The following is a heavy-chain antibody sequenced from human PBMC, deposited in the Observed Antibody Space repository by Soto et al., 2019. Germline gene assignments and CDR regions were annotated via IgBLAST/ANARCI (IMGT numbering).Heavy chain of an antibody. D-gene: IGHD3-10*01. Sequence: QVQLVESGGGVVQPGRSLRLSCAASGLTFSAAGMHWVRQAPGKGLEWVAFIANDGRSESYADSVKGRFTISRDNSQNRLYLKMTGQRAEDTPVYYWAKDRGQTPITDGAQGTLVSFPS. CDR3: AKDRGQTPITD. V-gene: IGHV3-30*18. CDR1: GLTFSAAG. J-gene: IGHJ4*02. CDR2: IANDGRSE.